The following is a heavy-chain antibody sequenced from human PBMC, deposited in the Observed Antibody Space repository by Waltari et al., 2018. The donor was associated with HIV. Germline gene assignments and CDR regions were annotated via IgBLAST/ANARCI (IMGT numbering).Heavy chain of an antibody. CDR3: ARDQTTWYDSSGAADS. CDR2: IYPKSGDT. CDR1: GYTFSAYY. Sequence: QVQCMQSGAEVQKAGAPVKVSCRAAGYTFSAYYLNWVRQAPGQGLEWMGWIYPKSGDTNYAQQFQDRLTLTRDTSIATAYMELTSLDSDDTAMYFCARDQTTWYDSSGAADSWGQGTLVSVSS. V-gene: IGHV1-2*02. D-gene: IGHD2-15*01. J-gene: IGHJ4*02.